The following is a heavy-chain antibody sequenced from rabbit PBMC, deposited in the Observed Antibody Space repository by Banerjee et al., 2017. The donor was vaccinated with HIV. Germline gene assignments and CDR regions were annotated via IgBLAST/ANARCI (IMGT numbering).Heavy chain of an antibody. CDR1: GFSFNNNYV. CDR3: ARDYGGTINFNL. Sequence: QEQLEESGGDLVKPEGSLTLSCTASGFSFNNNYVMCWVRQAPGKGLEWIACINTSSGNTVYASWAKGRFTISRTSSTTVTLQMTSLTGADTATYFCARDYGGTINFNLWGPGTLVTVS. V-gene: IGHV1S45*01. D-gene: IGHD4-2*01. CDR2: INTSSGNT. J-gene: IGHJ4*01.